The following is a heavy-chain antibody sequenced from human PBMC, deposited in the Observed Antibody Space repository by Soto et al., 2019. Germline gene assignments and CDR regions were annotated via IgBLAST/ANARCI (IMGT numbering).Heavy chain of an antibody. CDR1: GFTFSSYG. CDR2: ISYDGSNK. V-gene: IGHV3-30*18. Sequence: GGSLRLSCAASGFTFSSYGMHWVRQAPGKGLEWVAVISYDGSNKYYADSVKGRFTISRDNSKNTLYLQMNSLRAEDTAVYYCAKGGEEMITFGGVIETFDYWGQGTLVTVSS. CDR3: AKGGEEMITFGGVIETFDY. D-gene: IGHD3-16*02. J-gene: IGHJ4*02.